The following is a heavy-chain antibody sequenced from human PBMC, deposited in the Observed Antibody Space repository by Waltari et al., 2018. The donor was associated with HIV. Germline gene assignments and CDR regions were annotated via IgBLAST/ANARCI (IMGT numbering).Heavy chain of an antibody. V-gene: IGHV1-2*02. J-gene: IGHJ4*02. CDR3: ARGNVVVTATCDY. Sequence: QVQLVQSGAEVKKPGASVKVSCKAAGYTFTGYYMHWVRQAPGQGLEWMGWINPNSGGTNYAQKFQGRVTMSRDTSSSTAYMELSRLRSDDTAVYYCARGNVVVTATCDYWGQGTLVTVSS. CDR1: GYTFTGYY. D-gene: IGHD2-21*02. CDR2: INPNSGGT.